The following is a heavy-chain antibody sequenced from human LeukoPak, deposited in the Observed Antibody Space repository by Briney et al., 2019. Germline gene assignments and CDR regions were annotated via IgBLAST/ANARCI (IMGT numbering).Heavy chain of an antibody. V-gene: IGHV3-11*01. Sequence: GGSLRLSCAASGFTFSDYYMSWIRQAPGKGLEWVSYISSSGSTIYYADSVKGRFTISRDNAKNSLYLQMNSLRAEDTALYYCAKDGGYYYGSGSPFDLWGRGTLVTVSS. D-gene: IGHD3-10*01. J-gene: IGHJ2*01. CDR1: GFTFSDYY. CDR2: ISSSGSTI. CDR3: AKDGGYYYGSGSPFDL.